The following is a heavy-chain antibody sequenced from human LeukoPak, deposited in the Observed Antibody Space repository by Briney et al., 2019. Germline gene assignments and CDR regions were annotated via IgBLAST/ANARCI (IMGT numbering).Heavy chain of an antibody. D-gene: IGHD5-24*01. J-gene: IGHJ4*02. CDR3: ARDYKYAFDN. CDR1: GFTFDNYA. V-gene: IGHV3-9*01. CDR2: ISWKSGNI. Sequence: GGSLRLSCAASGFTFDNYAMHWVRQAPGKGLEWVSGISWKSGNIGYADSVKGRFTISRDNAKDSLYLQMNSLRAEDTAVYYCARDYKYAFDNWGQGTLVTVSS.